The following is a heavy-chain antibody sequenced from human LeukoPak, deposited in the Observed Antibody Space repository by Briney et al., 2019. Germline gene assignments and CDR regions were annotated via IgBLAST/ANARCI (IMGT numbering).Heavy chain of an antibody. CDR1: GVTVITND. CDR2: LYSDGNT. V-gene: IGHV3-53*01. Sequence: GGSLRLSCAPSGVTVITNDMSWVRQAPGKGLEWGSVLYSDGNTKYADSVQGRFTISRDNSKNTLYLEMNSLSPDDTAVYYCARGVEPLAANTLAYWGQGTLVTVSS. D-gene: IGHD1-14*01. CDR3: ARGVEPLAANTLAY. J-gene: IGHJ4*02.